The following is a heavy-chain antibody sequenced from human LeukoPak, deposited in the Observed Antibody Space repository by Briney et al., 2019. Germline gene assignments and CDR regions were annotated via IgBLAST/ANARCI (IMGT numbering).Heavy chain of an antibody. CDR3: VRDADFYKGDY. CDR2: IYSGGST. CDR1: GFTFDDYA. V-gene: IGHV3-20*04. J-gene: IGHJ4*02. D-gene: IGHD5-24*01. Sequence: GGSLRLSCAASGFTFDDYAMHWVRQAPGKGLEWVSVIYSGGSTYYADSVKGRFTISRDNAQNSLYLQMSGLRAEDTAMYYCVRDADFYKGDYWGQGTLVTVSS.